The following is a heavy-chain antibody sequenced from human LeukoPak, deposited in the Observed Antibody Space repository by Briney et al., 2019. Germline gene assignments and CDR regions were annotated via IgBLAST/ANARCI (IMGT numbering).Heavy chain of an antibody. J-gene: IGHJ4*02. CDR2: ISVYNVNT. CDR1: GYTFISYG. D-gene: IGHD3-22*01. CDR3: AREFDNYDSSGYFDY. Sequence: ASLKVSCKASGYTFISYGITWVRQAPGQGPECMGWISVYNVNTNYAQKLQGRVTMTTDTSTSTAYMELRSVRADDTAVYYCAREFDNYDSSGYFDYWGQGTLVTVSS. V-gene: IGHV1-18*01.